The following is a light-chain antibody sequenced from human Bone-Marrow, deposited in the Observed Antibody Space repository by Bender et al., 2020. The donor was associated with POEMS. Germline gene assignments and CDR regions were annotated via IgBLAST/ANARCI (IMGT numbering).Light chain of an antibody. Sequence: NFMLTQPHSVSESPGKTVIISCTRSSGSIAINYVQWFQQRPGSAPTTVIYEDNQRPSGVPDRFSGSIDSSSNSASLTISGLKTEDEADYYCQSYDTSNVVFGGGTKLTVL. CDR1: SGSIAINY. CDR3: QSYDTSNVV. CDR2: EDN. V-gene: IGLV6-57*03. J-gene: IGLJ2*01.